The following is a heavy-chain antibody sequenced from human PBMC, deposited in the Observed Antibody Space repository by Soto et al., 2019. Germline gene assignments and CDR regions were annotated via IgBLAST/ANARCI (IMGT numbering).Heavy chain of an antibody. Sequence: EVQLLESGGGLVQPGGSLRLSCVASGFTFSSYAMSWVRQAPGKGLEWVSAIGGLGGSTYYADSLKGRFTMSRDNSKNTLYLQMNSLRADDTAVYYCARDRGRMDVWGQGTMITVSS. CDR1: GFTFSSYA. D-gene: IGHD6-25*01. V-gene: IGHV3-23*01. CDR2: IGGLGGST. CDR3: ARDRGRMDV. J-gene: IGHJ6*02.